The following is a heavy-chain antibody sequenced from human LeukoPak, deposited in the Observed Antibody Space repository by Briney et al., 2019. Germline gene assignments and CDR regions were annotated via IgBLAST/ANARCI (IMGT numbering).Heavy chain of an antibody. CDR3: AKDPNPTPYNWFDP. V-gene: IGHV3-23*01. CDR2: ISGSGGST. J-gene: IGHJ5*02. CDR1: GSTFNNYA. Sequence: GGSLRLSCIDSGSTFNNYAMSWVGKAPGKGLDWVSGISGSGGSTYYADSVKGRFTISRDNSKNTLYLQMNSLRAEDTAVYYCAKDPNPTPYNWFDPWGQGTLVTVSS.